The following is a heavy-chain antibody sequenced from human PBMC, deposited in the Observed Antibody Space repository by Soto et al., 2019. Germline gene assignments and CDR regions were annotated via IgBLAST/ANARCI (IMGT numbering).Heavy chain of an antibody. Sequence: QVQLVQSGAEVKKPGASVKVSCKASGYTFTTYEINWVRQVPGQGLEWMGWMSPSSGNTGYVDQFRGRVTMTRYTSMTTAYIELSSLRSEDTAVYYCARVGGQLFGDHGMDVWGQGTTVTVSS. J-gene: IGHJ6*02. D-gene: IGHD3-10*01. CDR1: GYTFTTYE. CDR3: ARVGGQLFGDHGMDV. V-gene: IGHV1-8*01. CDR2: MSPSSGNT.